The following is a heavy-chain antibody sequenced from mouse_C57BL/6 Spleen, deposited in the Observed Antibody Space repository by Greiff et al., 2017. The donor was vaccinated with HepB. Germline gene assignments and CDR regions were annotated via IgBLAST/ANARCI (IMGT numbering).Heavy chain of an antibody. CDR2: IYPGSGST. V-gene: IGHV1-55*01. D-gene: IGHD2-1*01. CDR1: GYTFTSYW. CDR3: ARSYYGKPLFYAMDY. Sequence: QVQLQQPGAELVKPGASVKMSCKASGYTFTSYWITWVKQRPGQGLEWIGDIYPGSGSTNYNEKFKSKATLTVDTSSSTAYMQLSSLTSEDSAVYYCARSYYGKPLFYAMDYWGQGTSVTVSS. J-gene: IGHJ4*01.